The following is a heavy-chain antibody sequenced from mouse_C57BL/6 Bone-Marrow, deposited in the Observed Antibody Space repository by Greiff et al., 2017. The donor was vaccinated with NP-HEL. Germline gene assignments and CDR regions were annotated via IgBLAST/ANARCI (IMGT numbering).Heavy chain of an antibody. V-gene: IGHV1-22*01. D-gene: IGHD1-1*01. CDR2: INPNNGGT. CDR1: GYTFTDYN. Sequence: EVQLQQSGPELVKPGASVKMSCKASGYTFTDYNMHWVKQSHGKSLEWIGYINPNNGGTSYNQKFKGKATLTVNKSSSTAYMELRSLTSEDSAVYYCASNYYGSSYDVDYWGQGTTLTVSS. CDR3: ASNYYGSSYDVDY. J-gene: IGHJ2*01.